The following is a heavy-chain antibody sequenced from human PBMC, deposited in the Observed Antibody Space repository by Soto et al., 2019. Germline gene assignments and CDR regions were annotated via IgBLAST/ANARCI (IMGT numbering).Heavy chain of an antibody. J-gene: IGHJ3*02. CDR3: AIPYNYYDSSGYYLGAIDI. V-gene: IGHV1-2*04. D-gene: IGHD3-22*01. CDR2: INPNSGGT. CDR1: GYTFTGYY. Sequence: ASVKVSCKASGYTFTGYYMHWVRQAPGQGLEWMGWINPNSGGTNYAQKFQGWVTMTRDTSISTAYMELSRLRSDDAAVYYCAIPYNYYDSSGYYLGAIDIWGQGTMVTVSS.